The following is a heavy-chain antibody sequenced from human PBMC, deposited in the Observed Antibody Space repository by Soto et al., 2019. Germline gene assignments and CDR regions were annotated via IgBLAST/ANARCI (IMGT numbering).Heavy chain of an antibody. J-gene: IGHJ6*02. V-gene: IGHV3-9*01. CDR1: GFPFDDYA. Sequence: EVQLVESGGGLVQPGRSLRLSCAASGFPFDDYAMHWVRQAPGKGLEWVSGISWNSGSIGYADSVKGRFTISRDNAKNSLYLQMNSLRAEDTALYYCAKAAPHYYGMDVWGQGTTVTVSS. CDR3: AKAAPHYYGMDV. CDR2: ISWNSGSI.